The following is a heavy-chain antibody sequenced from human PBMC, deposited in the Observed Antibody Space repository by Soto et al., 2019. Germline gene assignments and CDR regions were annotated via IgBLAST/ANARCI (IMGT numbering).Heavy chain of an antibody. CDR2: IYHSGST. CDR1: GGSISSGGYS. D-gene: IGHD1-26*01. V-gene: IGHV4-30-2*01. CDR3: ARGSGSYPIDY. J-gene: IGHJ4*02. Sequence: SETLSLTCAVSGGSISSGGYSWSWIRQPPGKGLEWIGCIYHSGSTYYNPSLKSRVTISVDRSKNQFSLKLSSVTAADTAVYYCARGSGSYPIDYWGQGTLVTVSS.